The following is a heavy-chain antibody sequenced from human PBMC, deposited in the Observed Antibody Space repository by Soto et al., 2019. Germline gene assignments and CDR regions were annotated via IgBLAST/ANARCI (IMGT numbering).Heavy chain of an antibody. J-gene: IGHJ5*02. CDR1: GYTFTSYD. Sequence: GASVKVSCKASGYTFTSYDINWVRQATGQGLEWMGWMNPNSGNTGYAQKFQGRVTMTRNTSISTAYMELSNQRSEDTAVYYCARGNTYYDILTGYSNWFDPWGQGTLVTVSS. CDR3: ARGNTYYDILTGYSNWFDP. CDR2: MNPNSGNT. V-gene: IGHV1-8*01. D-gene: IGHD3-9*01.